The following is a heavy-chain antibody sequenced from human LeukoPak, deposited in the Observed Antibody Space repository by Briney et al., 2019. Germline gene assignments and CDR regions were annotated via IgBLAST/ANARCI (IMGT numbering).Heavy chain of an antibody. CDR2: ISGSGGST. V-gene: IGHV3-23*01. J-gene: IGHJ4*02. CDR1: GFTFSNAW. CDR3: AKDDTAMARFGY. D-gene: IGHD5-18*01. Sequence: GGSLRLSCAASGFTFSNAWMSWVRQAPGKGLEWVSAISGSGGSTYYADSVKGRFTISRDNSKNTLYLQMNSLRAEDTAVYYCAKDDTAMARFGYWGQGTLVTVSS.